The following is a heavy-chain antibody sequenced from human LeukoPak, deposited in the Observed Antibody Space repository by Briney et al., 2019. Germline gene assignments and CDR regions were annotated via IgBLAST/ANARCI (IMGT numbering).Heavy chain of an antibody. D-gene: IGHD3-16*01. CDR3: ARDKQHSYGRYFDH. J-gene: IGHJ4*02. Sequence: SETLSLTCTVSGDSISTYHWNRIRKPPGKGLEWIGYMQSNGNSKYNPSLRSRVTIFIDTSKSQVALILSSVTAADTAVYYCARDKQHSYGRYFDHWGQGALVTVSS. CDR2: MQSNGNS. CDR1: GDSISTYH. V-gene: IGHV4-59*01.